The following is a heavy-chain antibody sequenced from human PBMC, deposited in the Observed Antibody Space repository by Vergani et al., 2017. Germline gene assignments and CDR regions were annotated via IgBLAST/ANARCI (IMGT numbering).Heavy chain of an antibody. D-gene: IGHD2-15*01. V-gene: IGHV4-61*02. J-gene: IGHJ3*01. Sequence: QVQLQASGPGRVKPSQTLSLTCTMSGGSISAGYYFWSWIRQPAGKGLEWLGHISASGNASHSPSLKTRVSMSVDTSKNPFPLTMTSVTAADTAIYFCARRSGGYYSGGKVHPLRTAFELWGHGTVVTVSS. CDR2: ISASGNA. CDR3: ARRSGGYYSGGKVHPLRTAFEL. CDR1: GGSISAGYYF.